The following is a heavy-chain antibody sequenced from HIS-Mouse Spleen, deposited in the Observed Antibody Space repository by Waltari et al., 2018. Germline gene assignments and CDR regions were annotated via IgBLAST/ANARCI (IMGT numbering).Heavy chain of an antibody. CDR3: ARGWKVGAVYYFDY. Sequence: TISRDNAKNSLYLQMNSLRAEDTAVYYCARGWKVGAVYYFDYWGQGTLVTVSS. J-gene: IGHJ4*02. D-gene: IGHD1-26*01. V-gene: IGHV3-11*06.